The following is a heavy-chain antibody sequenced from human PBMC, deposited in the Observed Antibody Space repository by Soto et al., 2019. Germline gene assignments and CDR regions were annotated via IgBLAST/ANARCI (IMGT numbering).Heavy chain of an antibody. J-gene: IGHJ5*02. D-gene: IGHD6-13*01. CDR2: ISAYNGNT. CDR1: GYTFTSYG. Sequence: ASVKVSCKASGYTFTSYGISWVRQAPGQGLEWMGWISAYNGNTNYAQKLQGRVTMTTDTSTSTAYMELRSLRSDDTAVYYCARETGLTAAATKDWFDPWGQGNLVTVYS. CDR3: ARETGLTAAATKDWFDP. V-gene: IGHV1-18*01.